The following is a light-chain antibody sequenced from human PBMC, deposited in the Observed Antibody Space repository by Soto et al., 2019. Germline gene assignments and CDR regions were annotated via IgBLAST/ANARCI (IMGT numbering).Light chain of an antibody. V-gene: IGKV3-11*01. CDR3: QPRNPLT. CDR1: QSIGTY. Sequence: EIVFTQSPATLSLSPGERATLSGRASQSIGTYLAWYQQKPGQAPRLLIYDASNRATGIPARFSAGGSGTGFTLTIPSLEPDDFEVYYCQPRNPLTHGGGSKVDTK. J-gene: IGKJ4*01. CDR2: DAS.